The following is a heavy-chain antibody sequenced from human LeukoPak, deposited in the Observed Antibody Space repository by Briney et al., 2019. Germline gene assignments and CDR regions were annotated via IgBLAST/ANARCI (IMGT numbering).Heavy chain of an antibody. CDR2: ISSSGSTI. D-gene: IGHD3-9*01. V-gene: IGHV3-11*01. Sequence: GGSLRLSCAASGFTFSDYYMSWIRQAPGKGLEWVSYISSSGSTIYYADSVKGRFTISRDNAKNSLYLQTNSLRAEDTAVYYCAGVLRYFDWLPRDYWGQGTLVTVSS. J-gene: IGHJ4*02. CDR1: GFTFSDYY. CDR3: AGVLRYFDWLPRDY.